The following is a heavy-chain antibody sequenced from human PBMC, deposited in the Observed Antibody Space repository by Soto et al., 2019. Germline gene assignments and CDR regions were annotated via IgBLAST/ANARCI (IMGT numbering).Heavy chain of an antibody. CDR2: XWYDGSNK. J-gene: IGHJ4*02. V-gene: IGHV3-33*01. D-gene: IGHD2-15*01. Sequence: QVQLVESGGGVVQPGRSLRLSCAASGFIFNEYGMHWVRQAPGKGLEWVAXXWYDGSNKYYADSVRGRFTFSRDNSRNTMSLQMNSLRVEDTAMYYCARWGCSGSNCNLNQRSFDLWGQGTLVTVSS. CDR1: GFIFNEYG. CDR3: ARWGCSGSNCNLNQRSFDL.